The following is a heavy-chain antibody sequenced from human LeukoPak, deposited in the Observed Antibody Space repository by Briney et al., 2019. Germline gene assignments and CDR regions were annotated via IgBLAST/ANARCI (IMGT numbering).Heavy chain of an antibody. CDR2: IYSGGST. CDR3: ARASRSGSYFFY. CDR1: GFTVSSNY. D-gene: IGHD1-26*01. Sequence: TGGSLRLSCAASGFTVSSNYMSWVRQAPGKGLEWVSVIYSGGSTYYADSVKGRFTISRDNSKNTLYLQMNSLRAEDTAVYYCARASRSGSYFFYWGQGTLVTVSS. V-gene: IGHV3-53*01. J-gene: IGHJ4*02.